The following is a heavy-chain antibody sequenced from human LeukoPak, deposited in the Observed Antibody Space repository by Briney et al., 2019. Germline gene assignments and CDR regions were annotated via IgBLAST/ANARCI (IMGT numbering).Heavy chain of an antibody. CDR3: AKDRTGYSSSWGFDY. D-gene: IGHD6-13*01. CDR2: ISGSGGST. Sequence: GGTLRLSCAASGFTFSSYGMSWVRQAPEKGLEWVSAISGSGGSTYYADSVKGRFTISRDNSKNTLYLQMNSLRAEDTAVYYCAKDRTGYSSSWGFDYWGQGTLVTVSS. J-gene: IGHJ4*02. V-gene: IGHV3-23*01. CDR1: GFTFSSYG.